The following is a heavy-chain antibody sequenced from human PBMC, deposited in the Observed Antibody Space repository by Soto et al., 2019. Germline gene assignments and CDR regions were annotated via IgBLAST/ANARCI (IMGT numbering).Heavy chain of an antibody. CDR1: GGSISSYY. CDR3: ARHRIAAAGIGFDY. J-gene: IGHJ4*02. V-gene: IGHV4-59*08. CDR2: IYYSGST. Sequence: QVQLQESGPGLVKPSETLSLTCTVSGGSISSYYWSWIRQPPGKGLEWIGYIYYSGSTNYNPSLKSRVTISVDTSKNQFSLQLSSVTAADTAVYYCARHRIAAAGIGFDYWGQGTLVTVSS. D-gene: IGHD6-13*01.